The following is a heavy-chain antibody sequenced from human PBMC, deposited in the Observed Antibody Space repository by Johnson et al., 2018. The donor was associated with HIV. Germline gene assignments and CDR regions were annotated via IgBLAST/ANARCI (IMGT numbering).Heavy chain of an antibody. Sequence: MQLVESGEGLVQPGGSLRLSCAASGFTFSNYDMYWVRQATGKGLEWVSGIGTAGDTHYADSLKGRFTISREDAKNSLYLQMNSLRAEDTALYYCVRAQFLEWLFFDASDIWGQGTMVTVSS. D-gene: IGHD3-3*01. J-gene: IGHJ3*02. V-gene: IGHV3-13*01. CDR3: VRAQFLEWLFFDASDI. CDR1: GFTFSNYD. CDR2: IGTAGDT.